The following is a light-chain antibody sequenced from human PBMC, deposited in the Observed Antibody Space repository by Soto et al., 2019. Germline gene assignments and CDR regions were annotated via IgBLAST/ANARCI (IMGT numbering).Light chain of an antibody. V-gene: IGKV3-20*01. CDR2: GAS. Sequence: EIELTQSPGTLFLSPGERATLSCRASQSLSSNYLAWYQQKPGQAPRLLIYGASSRATGIPDRFSGSGSGTDFPLTISSLEHADFAVYYCHHYGVSFTWTFGQGTKVEI. CDR1: QSLSSNY. J-gene: IGKJ1*01. CDR3: HHYGVSFTWT.